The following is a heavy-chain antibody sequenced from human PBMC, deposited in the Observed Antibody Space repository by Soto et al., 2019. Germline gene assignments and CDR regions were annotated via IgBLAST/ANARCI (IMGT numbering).Heavy chain of an antibody. CDR3: TRVWFGESSWFDP. J-gene: IGHJ5*02. D-gene: IGHD3-10*01. CDR2: ICHSGNT. Sequence: SETLSLTCTVSGGSITIGGYCWSWIRQPPGQGLEWIGYICHSGNTYYNPSLKSRVTTSLDRSKNQFSPNLSSVTAADTAVYYCTRVWFGESSWFDPWGQGTLVTV. V-gene: IGHV4-30-2*01. CDR1: GGSITIGGYC.